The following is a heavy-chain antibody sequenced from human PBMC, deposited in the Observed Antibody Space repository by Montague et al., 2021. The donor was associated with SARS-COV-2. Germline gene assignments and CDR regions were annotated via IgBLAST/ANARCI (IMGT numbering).Heavy chain of an antibody. CDR2: IYYSGGA. Sequence: SETLSLTCTASGDSISNYYWSWIRQSPGKGLEYIGYIYYSGGANYYPSRGTNYNPSFESRVAISLDTSKNQFSLSLSSVTTADTAVYYCARGSGYSGYALAYWGQGTLVTVSS. CDR1: GDSISNYY. CDR3: ARGSGYSGYALAY. D-gene: IGHD5-12*01. J-gene: IGHJ4*02. V-gene: IGHV4-59*01.